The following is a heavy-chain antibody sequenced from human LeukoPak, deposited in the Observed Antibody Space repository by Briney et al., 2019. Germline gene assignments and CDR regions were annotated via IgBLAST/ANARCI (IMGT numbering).Heavy chain of an antibody. CDR2: INWNSGSI. CDR3: AKDRPAYGDPHGYMDL. J-gene: IGHJ2*01. Sequence: PGMSLRLSCSASGFTFDDYAMHCVRQAPGKGLEWAAGINWNSGSIVYADSVKGRFTISRDNAKNSLYLQMNRLSAEDTALYSCAKDRPAYGDPHGYMDLWGRGTLVTVSS. D-gene: IGHD4/OR15-4a*01. CDR1: GFTFDDYA. V-gene: IGHV3-9*01.